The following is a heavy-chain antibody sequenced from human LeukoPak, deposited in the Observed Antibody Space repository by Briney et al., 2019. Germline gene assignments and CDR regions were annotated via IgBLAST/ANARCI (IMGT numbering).Heavy chain of an antibody. Sequence: PGGSLRLSCAASGFTFSSYWMNWVRQAPGKGLEWMANIKEDGSEKYYVDSVKGRFTISRDNAKNSLSLQMNSLRAEDTAVYYCARQYCSSTSCYKRGYYYYYMDVWGKGTTVTVSS. CDR3: ARQYCSSTSCYKRGYYYYYMDV. CDR2: IKEDGSEK. D-gene: IGHD2-2*02. V-gene: IGHV3-7*01. J-gene: IGHJ6*03. CDR1: GFTFSSYW.